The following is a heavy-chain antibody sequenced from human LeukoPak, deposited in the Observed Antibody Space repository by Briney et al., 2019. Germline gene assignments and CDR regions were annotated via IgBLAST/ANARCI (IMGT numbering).Heavy chain of an antibody. V-gene: IGHV3-7*03. CDR3: ARDFSIIQGVVTYFHGMDV. J-gene: IGHJ6*02. D-gene: IGHD3-10*01. CDR1: GFTFSNYW. CDR2: IKTDGSEK. Sequence: GGSLRLSCEGSGFTFSNYWVGWVRQAPGKGLQWVANIKTDGSEKYYVDSVKGRFTISRDNARHSLYLQMNSLRAEDTALYFCARDFSIIQGVVTYFHGMDVWGQGTTVTVSS.